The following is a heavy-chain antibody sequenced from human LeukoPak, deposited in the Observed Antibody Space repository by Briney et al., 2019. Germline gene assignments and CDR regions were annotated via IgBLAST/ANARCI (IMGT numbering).Heavy chain of an antibody. CDR1: GYTFTSYY. V-gene: IGHV1-46*01. CDR3: ARDPHYYDRLSNYYYMDV. Sequence: GASVKVSCKASGYTFTSYYMHWVRQAPGQGLEWMGIINPSGGSTSYAQKFQGRVTMTRDTSTSTVYMELSSLRSEDTAVYYCARDPHYYDRLSNYYYMDVWGKGTTVTISS. CDR2: INPSGGST. D-gene: IGHD3-22*01. J-gene: IGHJ6*03.